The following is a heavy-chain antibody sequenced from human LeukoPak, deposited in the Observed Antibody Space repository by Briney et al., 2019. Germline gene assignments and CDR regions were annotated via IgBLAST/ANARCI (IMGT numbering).Heavy chain of an antibody. J-gene: IGHJ4*02. CDR1: GGSISSSSYY. CDR2: IYYSGST. CDR3: ARERVYGGNRYYFDY. V-gene: IGHV4-39*02. D-gene: IGHD4-23*01. Sequence: SETLSLTCTVSGGSISSSSYYWGWIRQPPGKGLEWIGTIYYSGSTYYNPSLKSRVTISVDTSKNQFSLKLRSVTAADTAVYYCARERVYGGNRYYFDYWGQGTLVTVSS.